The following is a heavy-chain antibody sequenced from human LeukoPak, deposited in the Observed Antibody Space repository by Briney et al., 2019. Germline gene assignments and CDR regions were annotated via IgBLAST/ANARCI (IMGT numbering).Heavy chain of an antibody. D-gene: IGHD5-12*01. CDR2: IIPSREIT. Sequence: SVKVSCKASGGTLSKYNVNWVRQAPGQGLEWMGRIIPSREITNCAQRFQGRVTITADKSASTAYMELSSLGSDDTAVYYCARGRTAYDNRAHLWGQGTLLTVSS. V-gene: IGHV1-69*02. CDR3: ARGRTAYDNRAHL. CDR1: GGTLSKYN. J-gene: IGHJ5*02.